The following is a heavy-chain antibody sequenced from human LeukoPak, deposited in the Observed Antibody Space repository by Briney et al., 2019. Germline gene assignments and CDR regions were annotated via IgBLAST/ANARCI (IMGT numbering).Heavy chain of an antibody. Sequence: ASVKVSCKASGYTFTSYGISWVRQAPGQGLEWMGWISAYNGNTNYAQKLQGRVTMTTVTSTSTAYMELRSLRSDDTAVYYCARDRLGSRGAMIVVVDFDYWGQGTLVTVSS. CDR3: ARDRLGSRGAMIVVVDFDY. J-gene: IGHJ4*02. CDR2: ISAYNGNT. D-gene: IGHD3-22*01. CDR1: GYTFTSYG. V-gene: IGHV1-18*01.